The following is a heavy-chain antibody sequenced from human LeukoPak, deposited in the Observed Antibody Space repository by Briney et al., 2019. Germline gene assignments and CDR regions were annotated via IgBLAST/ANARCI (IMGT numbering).Heavy chain of an antibody. V-gene: IGHV3-30*03. J-gene: IGHJ4*02. CDR3: ARDPPPRSYDSNY. CDR2: ISYDGGNK. CDR1: GFTFSSYG. Sequence: GGSLRLSCAASGFTFSSYGIHWVRQAPGKGLEWVAIISYDGGNKYYADSVKGRFTISRDNAKNSLYLQMNSLRAEDTAVYYCARDPPPRSYDSNYWGQGTLVTVSS. D-gene: IGHD3-3*01.